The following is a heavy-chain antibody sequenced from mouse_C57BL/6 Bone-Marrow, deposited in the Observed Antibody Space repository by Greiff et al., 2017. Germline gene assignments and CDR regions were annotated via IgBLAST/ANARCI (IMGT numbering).Heavy chain of an antibody. CDR2: IDPSDSET. J-gene: IGHJ2*01. Sequence: QVQLKQPGAELVRPGSSVKLSCKASGYTFTSYWMHWVKQRPIQGLEWIGNIDPSDSETHYNQKFKDKATLTVDKSSSTAYMQLSSLTSEDSAVYYCARYDGYYDYWGQGTTLTVSS. V-gene: IGHV1-52*01. CDR3: ARYDGYYDY. CDR1: GYTFTSYW. D-gene: IGHD2-3*01.